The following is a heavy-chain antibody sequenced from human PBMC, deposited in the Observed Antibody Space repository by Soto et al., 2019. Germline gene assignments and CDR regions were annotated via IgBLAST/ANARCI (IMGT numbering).Heavy chain of an antibody. CDR3: ARYDGNDAFDI. Sequence: SVTLSLTCTVSGGSVSGVSYYWSWIRQPPGKGLEWIGYIYYSGSTNYNPSLKSRVTISVDTSKNQFSLKLSSVTAADTAVYYCARYDGNDAFDIWGQGTMVTVSS. D-gene: IGHD1-1*01. CDR1: GGSVSGVSYY. CDR2: IYYSGST. V-gene: IGHV4-61*01. J-gene: IGHJ3*02.